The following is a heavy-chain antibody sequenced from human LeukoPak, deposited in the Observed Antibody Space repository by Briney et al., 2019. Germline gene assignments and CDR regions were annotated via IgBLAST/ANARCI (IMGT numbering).Heavy chain of an antibody. D-gene: IGHD1-26*01. CDR3: ARDPSIVGADYMDV. J-gene: IGHJ6*03. V-gene: IGHV4-59*01. CDR1: GGSISSYY. CDR2: IYYSGST. Sequence: SETLSLTCTVSGGSISSYYWSWIRQPPGKGLEWIGYIYYSGSTNYNPSLKSRVTISVDTSKNQFSLKLSSVTAADTAVYYSARDPSIVGADYMDVWGKGTTVTVSS.